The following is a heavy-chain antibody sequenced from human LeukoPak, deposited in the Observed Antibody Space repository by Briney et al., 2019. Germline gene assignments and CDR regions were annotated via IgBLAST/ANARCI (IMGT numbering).Heavy chain of an antibody. V-gene: IGHV3-13*01. CDR3: ARGLLYDFWSGQNYGMDV. CDR2: IGTAGDT. Sequence: GGSLRLSCAASGFTFSSYDMHCVRQATGKGLEWVSAIGTAGDTYYPGSVKGRFTISRENAKNSLYLQMNSLRAGDTAVYYCARGLLYDFWSGQNYGMDVWGQGTTVTVSS. CDR1: GFTFSSYD. D-gene: IGHD3-3*01. J-gene: IGHJ6*02.